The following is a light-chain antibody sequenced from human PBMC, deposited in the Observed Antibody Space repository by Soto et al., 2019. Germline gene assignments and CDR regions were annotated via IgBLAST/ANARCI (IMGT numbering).Light chain of an antibody. V-gene: IGKV1-5*01. CDR1: QSISNL. Sequence: DIQMTQSPTTLSASVGDRVTITCRASQSISNLLAWYQQKPGTAPKVLIYDASSLQGGVPSRFSGSGSGTEFTLTISGLQPDDFATYYCQQYNNDWAFGQGTKV. CDR3: QQYNNDWA. CDR2: DAS. J-gene: IGKJ1*01.